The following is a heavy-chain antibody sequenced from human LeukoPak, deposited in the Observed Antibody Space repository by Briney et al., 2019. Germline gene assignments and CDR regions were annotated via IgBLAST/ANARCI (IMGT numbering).Heavy chain of an antibody. CDR1: GGTFSSYA. CDR2: IIPIFGTA. V-gene: IGHV1-69*06. J-gene: IGHJ5*02. D-gene: IGHD2-15*01. Sequence: SVKVSCKASGGTFSSYAISWARQAPGQGLEWMGGIIPIFGTANYAQKFQGRVTITADKSTSTAYMELSSLRSEDTAVYYCARAPYCSGGSCYPDKPDWFDPWGQGTLVTVSS. CDR3: ARAPYCSGGSCYPDKPDWFDP.